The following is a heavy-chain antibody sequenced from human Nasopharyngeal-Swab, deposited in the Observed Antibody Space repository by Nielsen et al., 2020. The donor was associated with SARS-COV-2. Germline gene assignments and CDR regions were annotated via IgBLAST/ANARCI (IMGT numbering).Heavy chain of an antibody. D-gene: IGHD3-22*01. Sequence: ASVKVSCKASGYTFTIYAIHWVRQAPGQRLEWMGWINAGTGNTKYSQKFQCRVTITRDTSASTAYMELSSLRSEDTAVYYCARDIYYDSSGPLLGVENYWGQGTLVTVSS. V-gene: IGHV1-3*01. CDR3: ARDIYYDSSGPLLGVENY. CDR1: GYTFTIYA. J-gene: IGHJ4*02. CDR2: INAGTGNT.